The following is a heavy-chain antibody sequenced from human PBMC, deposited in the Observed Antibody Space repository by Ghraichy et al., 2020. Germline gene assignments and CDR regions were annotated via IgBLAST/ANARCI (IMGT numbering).Heavy chain of an antibody. Sequence: GGSLRLSCAASGFTFISYAMSWVRQAPGKGLEWVSAISGSGGSTYYADSVKGRFTISRDNSKNTLYLQMNSLRAEDTAVYYCAKDRDYDYVWGSYRQNYFDYWGQGTLVTVSS. CDR3: AKDRDYDYVWGSYRQNYFDY. CDR2: ISGSGGST. CDR1: GFTFISYA. J-gene: IGHJ4*02. D-gene: IGHD3-16*02. V-gene: IGHV3-23*01.